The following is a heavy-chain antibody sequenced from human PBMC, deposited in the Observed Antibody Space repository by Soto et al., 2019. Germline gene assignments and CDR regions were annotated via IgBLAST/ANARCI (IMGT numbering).Heavy chain of an antibody. CDR3: TTDAAIV. CDR2: IKSISDGGTT. V-gene: IGHV3-15*01. CDR1: GFTFSNAW. D-gene: IGHD1-26*01. Sequence: EVQLVESGGGLVKPGGSLRLSCAASGFTFSNAWMSWVRQAPGKGLEWVGRIKSISDGGTTDYAAPVKGRFTISRDDSKNTRYLQMNSLKTEDTAVYFCTTDAAIVWGQGTLVTVSS. J-gene: IGHJ4*02.